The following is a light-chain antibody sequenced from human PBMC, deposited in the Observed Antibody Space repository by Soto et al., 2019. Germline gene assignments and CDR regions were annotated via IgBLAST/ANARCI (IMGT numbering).Light chain of an antibody. Sequence: EIVLTQSPATLSLSPGERATLSCSASQSVSSYLAWYQQKPGQAPRLLISAATNRATGIPARFSGSGSRTDFTLTISSLEPEDFDVYYCQQSSNWPFTLGPGTKVDIK. CDR2: AAT. J-gene: IGKJ3*01. CDR1: QSVSSY. CDR3: QQSSNWPFT. V-gene: IGKV3-11*01.